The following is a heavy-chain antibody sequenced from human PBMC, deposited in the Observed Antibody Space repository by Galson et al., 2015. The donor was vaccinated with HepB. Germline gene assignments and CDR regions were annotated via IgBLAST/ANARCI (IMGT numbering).Heavy chain of an antibody. J-gene: IGHJ6*02. CDR3: ARVGSSWYRIYYYYGMDV. CDR1: GYTFTSYD. Sequence: SVKVSCKASGYTFTSYDINWVRQATGQGLEWMGWMNPNSGNTGYAQKFQGRVTMTRNTSISTAYMELSSLRSEDTAVYYCARVGSSWYRIYYYYGMDVWGQGTTVTVSS. D-gene: IGHD6-13*01. V-gene: IGHV1-8*01. CDR2: MNPNSGNT.